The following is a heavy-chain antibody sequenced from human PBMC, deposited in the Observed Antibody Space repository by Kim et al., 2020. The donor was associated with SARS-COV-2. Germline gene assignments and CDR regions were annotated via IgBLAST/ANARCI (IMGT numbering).Heavy chain of an antibody. CDR2: INTNTGNP. Sequence: ASVKVSCKASGYTFTSYAMNWVRQAPGQGLEWMGWINTNTGNPTYAQDFKGRVVFSLDTSASTAYLQISSLKAEDTAVYYCASHKPGGDAFDIWAKGHW. CDR3: ASHKPGGDAFDI. V-gene: IGHV7-4-1*02. CDR1: GYTFTSYA. J-gene: IGHJ3*02.